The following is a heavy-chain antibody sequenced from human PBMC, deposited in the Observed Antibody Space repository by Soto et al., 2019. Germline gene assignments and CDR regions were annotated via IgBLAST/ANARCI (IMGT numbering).Heavy chain of an antibody. D-gene: IGHD3-22*01. CDR3: AREGSYYDDGSGYLGVGAFDI. V-gene: IGHV1-3*05. Sequence: QVQLVQSGAEEKKPGASVKVSCKASGYTFTSYEMHWVRQAPGQRLEWMGWITAGNGNTKYSQKFQGRVAITRDTSESTAYMELSSLRSEDTAVYYCAREGSYYDDGSGYLGVGAFDIWGQGTMVTVSS. CDR1: GYTFTSYE. J-gene: IGHJ3*02. CDR2: ITAGNGNT.